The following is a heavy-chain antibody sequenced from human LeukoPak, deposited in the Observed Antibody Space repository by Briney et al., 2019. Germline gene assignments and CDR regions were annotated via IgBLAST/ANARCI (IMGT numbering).Heavy chain of an antibody. CDR3: ARDRSGTYTDAFDI. V-gene: IGHV1-2*02. J-gene: IGHJ3*02. Sequence: GASVTVSCTASGYTFTGYYMHWVRQAPGQGLEWMGWINPNSGDTNYAQKFQGRVTMTRDTSISTAYMELSRLSSDDTAVYYCARDRSGTYTDAFDIWGQGTMVTVSS. CDR1: GYTFTGYY. D-gene: IGHD1-26*01. CDR2: INPNSGDT.